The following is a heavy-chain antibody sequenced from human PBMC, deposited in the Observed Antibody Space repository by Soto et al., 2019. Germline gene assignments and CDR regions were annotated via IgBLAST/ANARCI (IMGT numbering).Heavy chain of an antibody. Sequence: EVQLVESGGVVVQPGGSLTLSCAASAFTFDAYTMHWVRQAPGKGLEWVSLITSNSARSTYADSVKGRFTISRDNSKNSLFLQMNSLITEDTALYYCAKDVFRGSIAVPGTRGIDYWGQGALVTVSS. D-gene: IGHD6-19*01. CDR2: ITSNSARS. CDR3: AKDVFRGSIAVPGTRGIDY. V-gene: IGHV3-43*01. CDR1: AFTFDAYT. J-gene: IGHJ4*02.